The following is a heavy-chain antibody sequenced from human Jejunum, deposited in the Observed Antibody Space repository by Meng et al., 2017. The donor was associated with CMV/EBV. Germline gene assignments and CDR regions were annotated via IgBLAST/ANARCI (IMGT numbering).Heavy chain of an antibody. CDR1: GFTFSSYN. V-gene: IGHV3-21*01. J-gene: IGHJ5*02. CDR3: ARDIDH. CDR2: ISSSSRYI. Sequence: VVLLDAGGVLITPEATLRLSCLGSGFTFSSYNMNWVRQAPGKGLEWVSFISSSSRYINYADSVKGRFTISRDNAKNSLYLQMNSLRVEDTAIYYCARDIDHWGQGTLVTVSS.